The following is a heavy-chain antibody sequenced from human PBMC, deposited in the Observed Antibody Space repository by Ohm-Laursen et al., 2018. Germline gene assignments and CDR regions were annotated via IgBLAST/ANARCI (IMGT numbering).Heavy chain of an antibody. D-gene: IGHD6-19*01. CDR2: IYTSGST. V-gene: IGHV4-4*07. J-gene: IGHJ4*02. Sequence: GTLSLTCFVSGGSISSYYWSWIRQPAGKGLEWIGRIYTSGSTNYNPSLKSRVTMSVDTSKNQFSLKLSSVTAADTAVYYCARAAGSSGWYYFDYWGQGTLVTVSS. CDR3: ARAAGSSGWYYFDY. CDR1: GGSISSYY.